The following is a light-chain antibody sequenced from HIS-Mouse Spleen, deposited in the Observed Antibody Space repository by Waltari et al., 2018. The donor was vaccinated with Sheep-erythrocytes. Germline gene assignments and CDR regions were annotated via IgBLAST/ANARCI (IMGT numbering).Light chain of an antibody. CDR2: DVS. J-gene: IGLJ1*01. CDR3: SSYAASYNHV. CDR1: SSDVGVYYY. Sequence: QSALTQPRSVSGSPGQSVTISCTGTSSDVGVYYYVPWYQQHPGKAPKPTIYDVSKRPSGVPVSLAGSKAGNTASLTISGIQAEDEADYYCSSYAASYNHVFATGTKVTVL. V-gene: IGLV2-11*01.